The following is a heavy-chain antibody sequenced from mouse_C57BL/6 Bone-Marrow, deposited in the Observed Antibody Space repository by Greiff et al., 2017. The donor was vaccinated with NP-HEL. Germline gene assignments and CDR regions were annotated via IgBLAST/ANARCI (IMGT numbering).Heavy chain of an antibody. Sequence: EVQGVESGGGLVQPGGSLSLSCAASGFTFTDYYMSWVRQPPGKALEWLGFIGNKANGYTTEYSASVKGRFTISRDNSQSILYLQMNALRAEDSATYYCARYGDYVYYFDYWGQGTTLTVSS. D-gene: IGHD2-4*01. CDR3: ARYGDYVYYFDY. V-gene: IGHV7-3*01. CDR2: IGNKANGYTT. CDR1: GFTFTDYY. J-gene: IGHJ2*01.